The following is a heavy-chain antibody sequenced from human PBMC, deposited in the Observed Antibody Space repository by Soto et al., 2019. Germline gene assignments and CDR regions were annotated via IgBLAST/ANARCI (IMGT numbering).Heavy chain of an antibody. CDR1: GFTFSTYA. D-gene: IGHD2-2*01. J-gene: IGHJ4*02. Sequence: EVQLSESGGGLVQPGGSLRVSCAASGFTFSTYAMSWVRQAPGKGLEWVSAIGGSAESAYYGDSVKGRFTISRDNSKNTLYLQMNSLRADDTAVYYGAVHCSTSSCSYWGQGTLVTVSS. V-gene: IGHV3-23*01. CDR2: IGGSAESA. CDR3: AVHCSTSSCSY.